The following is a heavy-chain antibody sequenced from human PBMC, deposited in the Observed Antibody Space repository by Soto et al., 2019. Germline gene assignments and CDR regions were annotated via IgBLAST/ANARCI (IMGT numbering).Heavy chain of an antibody. Sequence: EVQLLESGGGLVQPGGSPRLSCAASGFTFSTYAMSWVRQAPGKGLEWVSAISGSGAEIYYTDSVKGRFAISRDNSIDTLFLQMSHLKTEDTAVYYCAHPRGYGVFDAYDIWGQGTMVTVS. CDR3: AHPRGYGVFDAYDI. CDR2: ISGSGAEI. CDR1: GFTFSTYA. J-gene: IGHJ3*02. V-gene: IGHV3-23*01. D-gene: IGHD4-17*01.